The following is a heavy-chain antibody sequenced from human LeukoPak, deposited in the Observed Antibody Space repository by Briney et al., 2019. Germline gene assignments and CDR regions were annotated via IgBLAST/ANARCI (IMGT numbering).Heavy chain of an antibody. D-gene: IGHD4-23*01. V-gene: IGHV4-4*07. CDR3: AMPDCAGGPDDFDN. Sequence: SETLTLTCTASGGSISSYYWSWIRQPPGKGLEGIWRIYITGSTNYNPSLKSRVTITVGTSKNHFFLKLISMTTADTAAYYCAMPDCAGGPDDFDNWGQGTMVTVSS. CDR2: IYITGST. J-gene: IGHJ3*02. CDR1: GGSISSYY.